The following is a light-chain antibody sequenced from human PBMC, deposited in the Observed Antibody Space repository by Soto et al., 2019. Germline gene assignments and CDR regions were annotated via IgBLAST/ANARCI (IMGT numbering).Light chain of an antibody. Sequence: DIQMTQSPSTLSASVGDRVTITCRASESISGWLAWYKQKPGKAPKLMIFKASTLESGVPSRFSGSGSGTEFTLSISSLQPDDFAIYYCRQYNSYPRTFGQGTKVEIK. J-gene: IGKJ1*01. CDR2: KAS. CDR1: ESISGW. CDR3: RQYNSYPRT. V-gene: IGKV1-5*03.